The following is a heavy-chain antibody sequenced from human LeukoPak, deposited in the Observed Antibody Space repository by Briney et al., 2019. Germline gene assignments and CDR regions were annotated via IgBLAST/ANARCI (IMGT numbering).Heavy chain of an antibody. J-gene: IGHJ4*02. CDR3: ARDGYSSSWQAFDY. CDR2: IYYSGST. Sequence: KSSETLSLTCTVSGGSISSYYWSWIRQPPGKGLEWIGYIYYSGSTNYNPTLKSRVTISVDTSKNQFSLKLSSVTAADTAVYYCARDGYSSSWQAFDYWGQGTLVTVSS. D-gene: IGHD6-13*01. CDR1: GGSISSYY. V-gene: IGHV4-59*01.